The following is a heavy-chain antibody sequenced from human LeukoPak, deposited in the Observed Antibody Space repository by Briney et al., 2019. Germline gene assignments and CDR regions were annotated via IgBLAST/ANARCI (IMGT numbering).Heavy chain of an antibody. CDR2: IKQDGSES. CDR3: AKDSYSKGDY. J-gene: IGHJ4*02. Sequence: GGSLRLSCAASGFTFSNYWMSWVRQAPGKGLEWVANIKQDGSESNYVGSVKGRFTISRDNAKNSLYLQMNSLRAEDTAVYYCAKDSYSKGDYWGQGTLVTDSS. D-gene: IGHD4-11*01. V-gene: IGHV3-7*05. CDR1: GFTFSNYW.